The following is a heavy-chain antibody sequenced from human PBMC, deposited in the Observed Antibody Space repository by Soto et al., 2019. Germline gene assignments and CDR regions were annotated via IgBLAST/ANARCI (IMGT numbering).Heavy chain of an antibody. V-gene: IGHV1-18*01. J-gene: IGHJ5*02. CDR2: ISAYNGNT. CDR1: GYTFTSYG. CDR3: ARGGVVGATIIRFDP. D-gene: IGHD1-26*01. Sequence: ASVKVSCKASGYTFTSYGISWVRQAPGQGLEWMGWISAYNGNTNHAQNLQGRVTMTTDTSTGTAYMELRSLRSYDTAVYYCARGGVVGATIIRFDPWGQGTLVTVPQ.